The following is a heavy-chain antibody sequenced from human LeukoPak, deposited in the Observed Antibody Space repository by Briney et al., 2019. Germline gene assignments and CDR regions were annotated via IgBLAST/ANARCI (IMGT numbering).Heavy chain of an antibody. D-gene: IGHD2-15*01. CDR1: GYTFTSYG. J-gene: IGHJ6*02. CDR2: ISAYNGNT. CDR3: ARDRFIYCSGGSCPYYYYGMDV. V-gene: IGHV1-18*01. Sequence: ASVKVSCKASGYTFTSYGISWVRQAPGQGLEWMGWISAYNGNTNYAQKLQGRVTMTTDTSTGTAYMELRSLRSDDTAVYYCARDRFIYCSGGSCPYYYYGMDVWGQGTTVTVSS.